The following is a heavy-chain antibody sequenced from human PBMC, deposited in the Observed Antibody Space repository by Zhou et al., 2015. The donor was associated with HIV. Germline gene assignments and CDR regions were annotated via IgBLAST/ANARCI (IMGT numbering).Heavy chain of an antibody. CDR3: ARPLPGYSSSWGTFQH. V-gene: IGHV1-2*02. D-gene: IGHD6-13*01. CDR2: INPNSGGT. CDR1: GYTFTGYY. Sequence: QVQLVQSGAEVKKPGASVKVSCKASGYTFTGYYMHWVRQAPGQGLEWMGWINPNSGGTNYAQKFQGRVTITADESTSTAYMELSSLRSEDTAVYYCARPLPGYSSSWGTFQHWGQGTLVTVSS. J-gene: IGHJ1*01.